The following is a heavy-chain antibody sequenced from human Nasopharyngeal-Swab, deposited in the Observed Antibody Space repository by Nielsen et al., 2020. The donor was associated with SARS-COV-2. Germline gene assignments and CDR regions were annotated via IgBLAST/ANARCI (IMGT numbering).Heavy chain of an antibody. J-gene: IGHJ4*02. CDR2: VTGSGSTT. CDR1: GFTFDSYA. V-gene: IGHV3-23*01. CDR3: AKDRYCSGGACHFNGFDS. D-gene: IGHD2-15*01. Sequence: GASLKISCAASGFTFDSYAMTWVRPAPGKGLEWVSSVTGSGSTTKYADSVKGRFTISRDNSNKTVYLQMHSLRAEDSAVYYCAKDRYCSGGACHFNGFDSWGQGTLVTVSS.